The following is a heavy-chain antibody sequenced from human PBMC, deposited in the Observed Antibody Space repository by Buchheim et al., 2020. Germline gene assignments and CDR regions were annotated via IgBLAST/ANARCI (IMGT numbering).Heavy chain of an antibody. D-gene: IGHD2-2*01. CDR3: ARYATYCSSTSCYVPFDP. Sequence: EVQVVESGGGLVQPGGSLRLSCEASGFTFKNSWMNWVRQAPGKGLEWVANIDEAGGGKYYVDSVKGRFTISRDNAKNSLYLQMNSLRAEDTAVYYCARYATYCSSTSCYVPFDPWGQGTL. CDR2: IDEAGGGK. V-gene: IGHV3-7*05. J-gene: IGHJ5*02. CDR1: GFTFKNSW.